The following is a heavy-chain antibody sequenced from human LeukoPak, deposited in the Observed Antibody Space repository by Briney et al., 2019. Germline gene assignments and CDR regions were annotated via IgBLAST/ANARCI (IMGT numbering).Heavy chain of an antibody. CDR3: ARGRAAAGQRWFDP. V-gene: IGHV4-34*01. D-gene: IGHD6-13*01. Sequence: SETLSLTCAVYGGSFSGYYWSWIRQPPGKGREWIGEINHSGSTNYNPSLKSRVTISVDTSKNQFSLKLSSVTAADTAVYYCARGRAAAGQRWFDPWGQGTLVTVSS. CDR2: INHSGST. CDR1: GGSFSGYY. J-gene: IGHJ5*02.